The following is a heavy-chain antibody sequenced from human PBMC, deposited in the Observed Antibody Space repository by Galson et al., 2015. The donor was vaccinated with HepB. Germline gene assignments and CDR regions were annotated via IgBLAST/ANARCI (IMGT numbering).Heavy chain of an antibody. CDR2: INPNSGGT. CDR3: ARGPTTLHAFDI. Sequence: SGYTFTGYYMHWVRQAPGQGLEWMGRINPNSGGTNYAQKFQGRVTMTRDTSISTAYMELSRLRSNDTAVYYCARGPTTLHAFDIWGQGTMVTVSS. CDR1: GYTFTGYY. D-gene: IGHD1-1*01. J-gene: IGHJ3*02. V-gene: IGHV1-2*06.